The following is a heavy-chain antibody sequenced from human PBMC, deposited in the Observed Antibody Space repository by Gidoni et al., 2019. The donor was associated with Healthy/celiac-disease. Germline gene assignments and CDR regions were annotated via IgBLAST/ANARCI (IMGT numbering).Heavy chain of an antibody. V-gene: IGHV3-66*01. CDR2: IYSGGST. CDR3: ATPSGSYDAFDY. Sequence: EVQLVESGGGLVQPGGALELSCAASGFTVSSNYMSGVRQAPGKGLEWVSVIYSGGSTYYADSVKGRFTISRDNSKNTLYLQLNSLRAEDTAVYYCATPSGSYDAFDYWGQGTLVTVSS. J-gene: IGHJ4*02. D-gene: IGHD1-26*01. CDR1: GFTVSSNY.